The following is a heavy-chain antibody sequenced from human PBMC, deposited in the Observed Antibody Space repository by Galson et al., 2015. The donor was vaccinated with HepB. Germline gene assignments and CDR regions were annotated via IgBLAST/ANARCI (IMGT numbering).Heavy chain of an antibody. CDR3: AKDLIAVAGRRLPFDY. Sequence: SLRLSCAASGFTFSSYAMSWVRQAPGKGLEWVSAISGSGDSTYYADSVKGRFTISRDNSKNTLYLQMNSLRAEDTAVYYCAKDLIAVAGRRLPFDYWGQGTLVTVSS. D-gene: IGHD6-19*01. V-gene: IGHV3-23*01. CDR2: ISGSGDST. CDR1: GFTFSSYA. J-gene: IGHJ4*02.